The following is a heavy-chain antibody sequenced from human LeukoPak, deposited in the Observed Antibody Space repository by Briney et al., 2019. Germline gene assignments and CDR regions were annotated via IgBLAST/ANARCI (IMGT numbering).Heavy chain of an antibody. D-gene: IGHD2-2*01. CDR2: ISGSGGST. CDR1: GFTFSSYG. Sequence: GGSLRLSCAASGFTFSSYGMSWVRQAPGKGLEWVSAISGSGGSTYYADSVKGRFTISRDNSKNTLYLQMNSLRAEDTAVYYCARDVGARCSSTSCYGDYWGQGTLVTVSS. J-gene: IGHJ4*02. V-gene: IGHV3-23*01. CDR3: ARDVGARCSSTSCYGDY.